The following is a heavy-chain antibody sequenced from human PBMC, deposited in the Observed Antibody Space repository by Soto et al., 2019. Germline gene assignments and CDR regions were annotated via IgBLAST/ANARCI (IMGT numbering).Heavy chain of an antibody. V-gene: IGHV3-30*18. Sequence: PGESLKISCAASGFTFSSYGMHWVRQAPGKGLEWVAVISYDGSNKYYADSVKGRFTISRDNSKNTLYLQMNSLRAEDTAVYYCAKDWGYCSSTSCSSAYYYYYYGMDVWGQGTTVTVSS. J-gene: IGHJ6*02. CDR3: AKDWGYCSSTSCSSAYYYYYYGMDV. CDR1: GFTFSSYG. D-gene: IGHD2-2*01. CDR2: ISYDGSNK.